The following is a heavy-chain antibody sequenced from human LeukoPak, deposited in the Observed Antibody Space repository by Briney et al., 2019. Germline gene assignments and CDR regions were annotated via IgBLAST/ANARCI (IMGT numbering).Heavy chain of an antibody. V-gene: IGHV3-66*01. CDR1: GFTVSSNY. CDR2: IYSGGST. J-gene: IGHJ4*02. D-gene: IGHD5-24*01. Sequence: PGGSLRFSCAASGFTVSSNYMNWVRQAPGKGLEWVSVIYSGGSTYYADSVKGRFTISRDNSKNTLYLQMNSLRAEDTAVYYCARGWLQPGAGYWGQGTRVTVSS. CDR3: ARGWLQPGAGY.